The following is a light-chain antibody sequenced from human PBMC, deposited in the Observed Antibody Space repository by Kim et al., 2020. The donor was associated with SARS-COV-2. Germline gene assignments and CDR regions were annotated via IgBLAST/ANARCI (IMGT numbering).Light chain of an antibody. J-gene: IGLJ3*02. Sequence: GRRVIISCSGPTSNIGSHDVYWYQQLPGTAPKVLVYRNDQRPSGVPDRFSGSKSGTSASLAISGLGSDDEADYYCAAWDDIMSGPVFGGGTQLTVL. CDR1: TSNIGSHD. V-gene: IGLV1-47*01. CDR2: RND. CDR3: AAWDDIMSGPV.